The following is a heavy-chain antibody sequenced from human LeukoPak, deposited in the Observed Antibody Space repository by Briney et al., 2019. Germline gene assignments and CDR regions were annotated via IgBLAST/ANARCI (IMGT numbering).Heavy chain of an antibody. V-gene: IGHV4-34*01. J-gene: IGHJ4*02. Sequence: TTSETLSLTCAVYGGSFSGYYWSWIRQPPGKGLEWIGEINHSGSTNYNPSLKSRVTIPVDTSKNQFSLKLSSVTAADTAVYYCAREGNDYGDYWGQGTLVTVSS. CDR3: AREGNDYGDY. CDR2: INHSGST. CDR1: GGSFSGYY.